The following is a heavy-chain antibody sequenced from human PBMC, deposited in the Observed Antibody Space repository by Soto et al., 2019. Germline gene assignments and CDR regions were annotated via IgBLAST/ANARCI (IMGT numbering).Heavy chain of an antibody. CDR3: ARDSRHDYGDYGIDS. CDR1: GGTFSSYT. J-gene: IGHJ4*02. Sequence: QVQLVQSGAEVKKPGSSVKVSCKASGGTFSSYTISWVRQAPGQGLEWMGGVIPNFGTANYAQMFQGRVTITADESTRTVYMELSSLRSGNTAVYYCARDSRHDYGDYGIDSWGQGTLVTVSS. V-gene: IGHV1-69*12. CDR2: VIPNFGTA. D-gene: IGHD4-17*01.